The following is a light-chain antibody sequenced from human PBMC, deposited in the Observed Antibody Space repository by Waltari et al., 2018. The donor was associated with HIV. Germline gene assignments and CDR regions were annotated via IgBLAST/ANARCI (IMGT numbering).Light chain of an antibody. Sequence: QSVLTQAPSVSGAPGQRVTISCTGSSSNIGATFDVHWYQLLPGSSPKLLIFANSNRPSGVPDRFSGSKSGTSASLVITGLHPEDEAEYYCQSFDSSLNAYVFGTGTTVIVL. CDR2: ANS. CDR1: SSNIGATFD. CDR3: QSFDSSLNAYV. V-gene: IGLV1-40*02. J-gene: IGLJ1*01.